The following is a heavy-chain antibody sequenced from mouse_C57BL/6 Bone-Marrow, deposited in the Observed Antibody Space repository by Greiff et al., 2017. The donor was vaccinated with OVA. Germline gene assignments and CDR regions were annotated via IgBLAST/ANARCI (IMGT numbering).Heavy chain of an antibody. CDR1: GFTFSSYA. D-gene: IGHD3-1*01. J-gene: IGHJ2*01. Sequence: EVKVEESGEGLVKPGGSLKLSCAASGFTFSSYAMSWVRQTPEKRLEWVAYISSGGDYIYYADTVKGRFTISRDNARNTLYLQMSSLTSEDTAMYYCTRDRGSHYFDYWGQGTTLTVSS. CDR3: TRDRGSHYFDY. CDR2: ISSGGDYI. V-gene: IGHV5-9-1*02.